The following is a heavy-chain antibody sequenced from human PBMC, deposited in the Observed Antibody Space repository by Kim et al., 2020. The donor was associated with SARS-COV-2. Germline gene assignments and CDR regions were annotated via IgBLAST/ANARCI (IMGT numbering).Heavy chain of an antibody. CDR1: GYIFSDYW. Sequence: GESLKISCKGSGYIFSDYWIGWVRRMPGKGLEWVGMIYPGDADSRYSPSFQGHVTISVDTSISTAYLQWRSPKASDTAIYFCVRQLGNDYGDFVFAYWGQGTQVTVS. CDR3: VRQLGNDYGDFVFAY. D-gene: IGHD4-17*01. CDR2: IYPGDADS. V-gene: IGHV5-51*01. J-gene: IGHJ4*02.